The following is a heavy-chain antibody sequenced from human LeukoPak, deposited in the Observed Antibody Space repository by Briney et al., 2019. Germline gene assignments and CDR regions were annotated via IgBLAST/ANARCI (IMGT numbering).Heavy chain of an antibody. CDR3: ARGHGRRYWYFDL. CDR2: INHSGST. Sequence: SETLSLTCAVYGGSFSGHYWSWIRQPPGKGLEWIGEINHSGSTNYNPSLKSRVTISVDTSKNQFSLKLSSVTAADTAVYYCARGHGRRYWYFDLWGRGTLVTVSS. V-gene: IGHV4-34*01. D-gene: IGHD4-17*01. CDR1: GGSFSGHY. J-gene: IGHJ2*01.